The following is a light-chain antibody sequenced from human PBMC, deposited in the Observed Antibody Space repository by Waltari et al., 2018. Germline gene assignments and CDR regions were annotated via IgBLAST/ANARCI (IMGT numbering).Light chain of an antibody. CDR3: NSYTSTSTRVV. Sequence: QSALTQPASVSGSPGQSIPISCPGTSNYVGASNYVPWYPQHPGTSPKPMIYEVSNPPSGVSSRFSGSKSGNTASLTISGLQAEDEADYYCNSYTSTSTRVVFGGGTKLTVL. V-gene: IGLV2-14*01. CDR1: SNYVGASNY. CDR2: EVS. J-gene: IGLJ3*02.